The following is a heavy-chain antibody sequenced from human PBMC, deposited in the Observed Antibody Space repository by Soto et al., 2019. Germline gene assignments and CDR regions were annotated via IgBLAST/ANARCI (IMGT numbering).Heavy chain of an antibody. CDR1: GSTFSSYT. CDR3: ARRRYCGADCYSKFYYGMDV. J-gene: IGHJ6*02. D-gene: IGHD2-21*02. V-gene: IGHV1-69*02. CDR2: IIPILGIT. Sequence: QVQLVQSGAEVRKPGSSVKVSCKASGSTFSSYTVNWVRQAPGQGLEWIGRIIPILGITNYARRFQGRATITADRSTNTAYIELTSLTSEDTAVYYCARRRYCGADCYSKFYYGMDVWGQGTTVTVSS.